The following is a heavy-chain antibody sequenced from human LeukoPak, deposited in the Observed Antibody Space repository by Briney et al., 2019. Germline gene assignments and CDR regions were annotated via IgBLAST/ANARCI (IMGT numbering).Heavy chain of an antibody. J-gene: IGHJ6*03. Sequence: SQTLSLTCTVSGGSISSGDYYWSWIRQPPGKGLEWIGYIYYSGSTYYNPSLKSRVTISVDTSKNQFSLKLSSVTAADTAVYYCARYRSRTSCYSYYYMDVWGKGTTVTVSS. CDR1: GGSISSGDYY. CDR3: ARYRSRTSCYSYYYMDV. D-gene: IGHD2-2*02. V-gene: IGHV4-30-4*08. CDR2: IYYSGST.